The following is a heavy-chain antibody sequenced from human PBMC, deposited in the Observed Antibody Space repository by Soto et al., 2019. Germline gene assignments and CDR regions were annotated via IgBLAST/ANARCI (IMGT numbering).Heavy chain of an antibody. CDR3: ARGGTITFEGVIAKDY. CDR1: GGSVTSYY. V-gene: IGHV4-59*08. D-gene: IGHD3-16*02. CDR2: VYDSGST. J-gene: IGHJ4*02. Sequence: SETLSLTCTVSGGSVTSYYWSWIRQPPGKGLEWIGYVYDSGSTNYNPSLKSRVTMSVDASRNQFSLKLSSVTAADTAVYYCARGGTITFEGVIAKDYWGQGTLVTVSS.